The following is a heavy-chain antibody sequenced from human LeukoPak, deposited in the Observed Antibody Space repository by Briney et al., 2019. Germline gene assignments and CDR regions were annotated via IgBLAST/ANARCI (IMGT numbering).Heavy chain of an antibody. V-gene: IGHV3-21*01. CDR2: ISGISSYI. CDR3: ARGEYGSGSYHIDY. D-gene: IGHD3-10*01. J-gene: IGHJ4*02. Sequence: TGGSLRLSCAASGFTFSSYSMNWVRQAPGKGLEWVSFISGISSYIYYADSVKGRFTISRDNAKNSLYLQMNSLRAEDTAVYYCARGEYGSGSYHIDYWGQGTLVTVSS. CDR1: GFTFSSYS.